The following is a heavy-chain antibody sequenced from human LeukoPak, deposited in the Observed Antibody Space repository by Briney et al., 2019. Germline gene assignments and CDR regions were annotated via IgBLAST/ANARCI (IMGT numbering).Heavy chain of an antibody. CDR1: GFNFSNFA. V-gene: IGHV3-30*09. J-gene: IGHJ3*02. CDR2: ISFDASSI. Sequence: PGGSLRLSCAASGFNFSNFAMHWVRQVPGRGLEWVAVISFDASSIYYADSVKGRFAISRDNSKNTLYLQMNSLRPEDTALYYCAKRAFDIWGQGTMVTVSS. CDR3: AKRAFDI.